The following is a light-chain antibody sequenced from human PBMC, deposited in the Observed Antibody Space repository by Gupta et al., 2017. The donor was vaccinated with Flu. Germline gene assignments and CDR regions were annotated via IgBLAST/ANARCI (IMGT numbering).Light chain of an antibody. CDR3: QQSYSTPW. Sequence: DIQMTQSPSSLSASVGDRVTITCRASQSISSYLNWYQQKPGKAPKLLIYAASSLQSGVPSRFSGSGSGTDFTLTISRLQPEDFATYYCQQSYSTPWFGQGTKVEIK. V-gene: IGKV1-39*01. J-gene: IGKJ1*01. CDR2: AAS. CDR1: QSISSY.